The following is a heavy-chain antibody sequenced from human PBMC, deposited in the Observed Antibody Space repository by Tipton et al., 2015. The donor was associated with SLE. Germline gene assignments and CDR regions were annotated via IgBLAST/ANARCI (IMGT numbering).Heavy chain of an antibody. CDR1: GGTISNYY. J-gene: IGHJ4*02. CDR3: ARGGTYHDSSGNIDY. V-gene: IGHV4-59*01. Sequence: TLSLTCTVSGGTISNYYWSWIRQPPGKGLEWIGYIYSSGRTNYNSSLRSRVTMSVDTSRNQFSLKLSSVTAADTAVYYCARGGTYHDSSGNIDYWGQGTLVTASS. CDR2: IYSSGRT. D-gene: IGHD3-22*01.